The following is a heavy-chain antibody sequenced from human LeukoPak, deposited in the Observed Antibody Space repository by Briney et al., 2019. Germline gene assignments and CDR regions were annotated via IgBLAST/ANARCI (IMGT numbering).Heavy chain of an antibody. V-gene: IGHV3-23*01. D-gene: IGHD3-22*01. Sequence: PGGSLRLSCAASGFTFTSSAMSWVRQAPGKGLEWVSAIRGSGHSTDYADSVKGRFTVSRDNSKNTLYLQMNSLRAEDTAVYYCARRAGDYSHPYDYWGQGTLVTVSS. CDR2: IRGSGHST. CDR1: GFTFTSSA. J-gene: IGHJ4*02. CDR3: ARRAGDYSHPYDY.